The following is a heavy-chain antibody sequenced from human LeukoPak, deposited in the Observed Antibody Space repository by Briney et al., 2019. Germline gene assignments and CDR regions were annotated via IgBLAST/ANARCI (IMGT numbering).Heavy chain of an antibody. Sequence: SETLSLTCTVSGGSISSYYWSWIRQPPGKGLEWIGYIYYSGSTNYNPSLKSRVTMSVDTSKNQFSLKLSSVTAADTAVYYCARSYSNYVDYWGQGTLVTVSS. CDR1: GGSISSYY. V-gene: IGHV4-59*12. CDR2: IYYSGST. D-gene: IGHD4-11*01. J-gene: IGHJ4*02. CDR3: ARSYSNYVDY.